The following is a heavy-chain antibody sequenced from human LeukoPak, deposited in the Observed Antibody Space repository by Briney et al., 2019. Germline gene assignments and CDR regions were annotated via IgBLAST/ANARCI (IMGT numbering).Heavy chain of an antibody. CDR1: GYSISSGYY. J-gene: IGHJ4*02. Sequence: PSETLSLTCAVSGYSISSGYYWSWIRQPPGKGLEWIGIIYHSGSTFHTPSLKSRVTISVDTSKNHFSRKLSSVTAADTAVYYCARRTGSYLAFGYWGQGTLVTVSS. CDR3: ARRTGSYLAFGY. CDR2: IYHSGST. V-gene: IGHV4-38-2*01. D-gene: IGHD1-26*01.